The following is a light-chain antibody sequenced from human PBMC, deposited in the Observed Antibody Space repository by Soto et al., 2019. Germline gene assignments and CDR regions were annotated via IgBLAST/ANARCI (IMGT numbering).Light chain of an antibody. CDR3: CSYARGSTLV. CDR1: SSDVGSYNL. V-gene: IGLV2-23*01. CDR2: EDS. Sequence: QSALTQPASVSGSPGQSITISCTGTSSDVGSYNLVSWYQQHPGKAPKLMIYEDSKRPSGVSNRFFGSKSGNTPSLTISGLQAEDEADYFCCSYARGSTLVFGGGTKVTVL. J-gene: IGLJ3*02.